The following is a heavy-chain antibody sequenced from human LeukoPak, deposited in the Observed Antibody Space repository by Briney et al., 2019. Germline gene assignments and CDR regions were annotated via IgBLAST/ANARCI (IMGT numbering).Heavy chain of an antibody. CDR2: ISGSGSYT. CDR1: GFTFSDYY. D-gene: IGHD5-12*01. Sequence: GGSLRLSCAASGFTFSDYYMTWIRQAPGKGLEWLSYISGSGSYTNYADSVKGRFTTSRDNAKNSLYLQMNSLRAEDTAVYYCANPGYSGYDWGQGTLVTVSS. CDR3: ANPGYSGYD. J-gene: IGHJ4*02. V-gene: IGHV3-11*06.